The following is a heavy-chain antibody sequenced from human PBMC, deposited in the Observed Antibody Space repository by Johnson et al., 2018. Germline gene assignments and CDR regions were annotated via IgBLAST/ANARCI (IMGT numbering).Heavy chain of an antibody. J-gene: IGHJ3*02. CDR1: GYTFTSYV. Sequence: QVQLVQSGAEVKEPGASVKVSCKASGYTFTSYVFNWVRQASGQGLEWMGWMNPHSGDTGYAQKFQGRVTMTRYTSLSTAYMELSSLRSEDTAVYYCLSGSYYAFDIWGQGTMVTVSS. D-gene: IGHD1-26*01. CDR3: LSGSYYAFDI. V-gene: IGHV1-8*01. CDR2: MNPHSGDT.